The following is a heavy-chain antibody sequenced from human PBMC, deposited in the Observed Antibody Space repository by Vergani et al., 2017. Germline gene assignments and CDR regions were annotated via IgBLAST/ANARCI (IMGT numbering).Heavy chain of an antibody. CDR1: GGTFSSYA. CDR3: AVGPLKFCSITSCSTGSYNWFVP. V-gene: IGHV1-69*01. Sequence: QVQLVQSGAEVKKPGSSVKVSCKASGGTFSSYAISWVRQAPGQGLEWMGGIIPIFGTANYAQKFQGRVTITADESTSTAYMELSSLRSEDTAVYYCAVGPLKFCSITSCSTGSYNWFVPWGQGTLVTVSS. J-gene: IGHJ5*02. CDR2: IIPIFGTA. D-gene: IGHD2-2*01.